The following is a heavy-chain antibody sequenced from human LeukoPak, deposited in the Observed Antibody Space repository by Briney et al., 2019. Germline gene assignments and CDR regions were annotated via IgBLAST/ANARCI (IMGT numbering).Heavy chain of an antibody. J-gene: IGHJ5*02. CDR1: GFTFSSYS. V-gene: IGHV3-48*04. D-gene: IGHD2-2*01. CDR3: ARSPPDIVVVPAAFGWFDP. Sequence: GGPLRLSCAASGFTFSSYSMNWVRQAPGKGLEWVSYISSSSSTIYYADSVKGRFTISRDNAKNSLYLQMNSLRAEDTAVYYCARSPPDIVVVPAAFGWFDPWGQGTLVTVSS. CDR2: ISSSSSTI.